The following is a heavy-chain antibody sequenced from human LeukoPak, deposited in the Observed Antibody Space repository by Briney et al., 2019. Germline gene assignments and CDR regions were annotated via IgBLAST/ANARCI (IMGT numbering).Heavy chain of an antibody. CDR2: INHSGST. V-gene: IGHV4-34*01. J-gene: IGHJ4*02. CDR3: ARGQRITMTD. Sequence: SETLSLTCAVYGGSFSASNWSWTRHPPGKGLEWIGEINHSGSTNYNPSLKSRVAISVDTSRNQFSLRLSSVTAADTAVYYCARGQRITMTDWGQGTLVTVSS. D-gene: IGHD3-22*01. CDR1: GGSFSASN.